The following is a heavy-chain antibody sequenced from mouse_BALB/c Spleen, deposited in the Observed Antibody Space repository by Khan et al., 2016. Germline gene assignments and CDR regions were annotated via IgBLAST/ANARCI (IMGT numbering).Heavy chain of an antibody. J-gene: IGHJ3*01. CDR1: GFNIKDYY. D-gene: IGHD2-1*01. CDR3: AAYGNSFAWLVN. CDR2: IDPENGDT. V-gene: IGHV14-4*02. Sequence: VQLKQSGAELVRSGASVKLSCIASGFNIKDYYLHWVKQRPEQGLEWIGWIDPENGDTEYDPKFQGKATLSADTSSNTAFLQLSRLTAEDTAFYYCAAYGNSFAWLVNWSHGTLVTV.